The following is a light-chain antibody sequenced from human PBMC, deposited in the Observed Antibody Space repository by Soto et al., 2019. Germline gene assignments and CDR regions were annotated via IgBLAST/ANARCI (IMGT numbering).Light chain of an antibody. CDR1: QSVSIK. Sequence: IVFTQPPGTLSVSPGERATLSCRASQSVSIKLAWYQQKPGQAPRLLIYGASNRATGIPDRFSGSGSGTDFTLTISRLEPEDFAVYYCQQYGSSGTFGQGTKVDIK. CDR2: GAS. V-gene: IGKV3-20*01. CDR3: QQYGSSGT. J-gene: IGKJ1*01.